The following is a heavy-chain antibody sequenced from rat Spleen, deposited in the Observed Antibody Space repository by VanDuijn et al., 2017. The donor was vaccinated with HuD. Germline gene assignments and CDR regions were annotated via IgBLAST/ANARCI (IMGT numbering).Heavy chain of an antibody. Sequence: EVELVESDGGLVQPGRSLKLSCAASGFTFSDYYMAWVRQAPTKGLEWVATISYDGGRNFYRDSVRGRFTISRDDAKSTLSLQMDSLRSEDTATYYCARRHYGYTDYFDYWGQGVMVTVSS. CDR1: GFTFSDYY. CDR2: ISYDGGRN. V-gene: IGHV5-29*01. CDR3: ARRHYGYTDYFDY. D-gene: IGHD1-9*01. J-gene: IGHJ2*01.